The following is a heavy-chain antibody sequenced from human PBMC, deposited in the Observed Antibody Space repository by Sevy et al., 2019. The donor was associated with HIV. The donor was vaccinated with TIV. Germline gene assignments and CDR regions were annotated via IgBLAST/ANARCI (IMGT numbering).Heavy chain of an antibody. D-gene: IGHD3-22*01. CDR3: ARDVWDSSGYYPALFDP. CDR2: TYYRSKWYN. Sequence: SQTLSLTCAISGDSVSSNSAAWNWIRQSPSRGLEWLGRTYYRSKWYNDYAVSVKSRITINPDTSKNHFSLQLNSVTPEDTAVYYCARDVWDSSGYYPALFDPWGQGTLVTVSS. V-gene: IGHV6-1*01. CDR1: GDSVSSNSAA. J-gene: IGHJ5*02.